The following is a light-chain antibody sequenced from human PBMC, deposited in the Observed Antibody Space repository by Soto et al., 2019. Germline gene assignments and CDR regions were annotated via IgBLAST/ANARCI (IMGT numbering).Light chain of an antibody. Sequence: QSVLTQPPSASGTPGQRVTISCSRSRSNIGSDLVYWYQQVPGTAPKLLISRNDQRPSGVPDRFSGSMSGTSASLAISGLRSEDEADYYCAAWDDRLSVWVFGGGTQLTVL. CDR1: RSNIGSDL. V-gene: IGLV1-47*01. CDR3: AAWDDRLSVWV. CDR2: RND. J-gene: IGLJ3*02.